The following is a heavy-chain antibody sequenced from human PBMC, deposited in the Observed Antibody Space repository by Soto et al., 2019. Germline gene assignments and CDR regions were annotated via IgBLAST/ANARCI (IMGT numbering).Heavy chain of an antibody. V-gene: IGHV4-34*01. CDR2: INHSGST. Sequence: QVQLQQWGAGLLKPSETLSLTCAVYGGSFSGYYWSWIRQPPGKGLEWIGEINHSGSTNYNPSLKIRVTISVDTSKNQFSLKLSSVTAADTAVYYCARGRYGSGSYSFDYWGQGTLVTVSS. J-gene: IGHJ4*02. D-gene: IGHD3-10*01. CDR3: ARGRYGSGSYSFDY. CDR1: GGSFSGYY.